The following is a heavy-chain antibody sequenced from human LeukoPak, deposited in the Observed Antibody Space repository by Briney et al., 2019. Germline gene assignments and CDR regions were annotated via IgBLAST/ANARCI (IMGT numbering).Heavy chain of an antibody. D-gene: IGHD6-13*01. CDR3: ARDSSSLKGDLYFDY. CDR1: GGSISSSNW. CDR2: IYHSGST. Sequence: SETLSLTCAVSGGSISSSNWWSWVRQPPGKGLEWIGEIYHSGSTNYNPSLKSRVTISVDTSKNQFSLKLSSVTAADTAVYYCARDSSSLKGDLYFDYWGQGTLVTVSS. J-gene: IGHJ4*02. V-gene: IGHV4-4*02.